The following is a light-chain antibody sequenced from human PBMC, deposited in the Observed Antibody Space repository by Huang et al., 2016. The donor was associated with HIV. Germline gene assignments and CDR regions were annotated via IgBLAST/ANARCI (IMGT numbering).Light chain of an antibody. CDR3: QQRNSWPKWT. Sequence: EIVLTQSPATLSLSPGERATLSCRASQGVTSYLAWYQQKPGQPPRLLIYDASHRATGIPARFSGSRSWTGFTLTISSLEPEDFAVYYCQQRNSWPKWTFGQGTKVEIK. CDR2: DAS. V-gene: IGKV3-11*01. J-gene: IGKJ1*01. CDR1: QGVTSY.